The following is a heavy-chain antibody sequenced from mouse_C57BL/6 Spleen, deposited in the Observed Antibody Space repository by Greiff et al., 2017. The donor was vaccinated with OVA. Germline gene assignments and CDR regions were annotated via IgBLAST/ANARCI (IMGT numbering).Heavy chain of an antibody. Sequence: EVKLVESGGGLVQPGGSMKLSCAASGFTFSDAWMDWVRQSPEKGLEWVAEIRNKANNHATYYAESVKGRFTISRDDSKSSVYLQMNSLRAEDTGIYYCTRQGYYYGSSFYFDYWGQGTTLTVSS. CDR2: IRNKANNHAT. J-gene: IGHJ2*01. CDR3: TRQGYYYGSSFYFDY. D-gene: IGHD1-1*01. V-gene: IGHV6-6*01. CDR1: GFTFSDAW.